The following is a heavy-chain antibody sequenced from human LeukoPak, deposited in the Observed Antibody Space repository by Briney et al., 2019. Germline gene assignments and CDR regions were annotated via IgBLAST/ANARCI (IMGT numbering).Heavy chain of an antibody. CDR2: IYYSGST. D-gene: IGHD3-10*01. V-gene: IGHV4-30-4*01. CDR1: GGSISSGDYY. CDR3: ARVVNYGTTAPYFDY. Sequence: SQTLSLTCTVSGGSISSGDYYWSWIRQPPGKGLEWIGYIYYSGSTYYNPSLKSRVTISVDTSKNQFSLKLSSVTAADTAVCYCARVVNYGTTAPYFDYWGQGTLVTVSS. J-gene: IGHJ4*02.